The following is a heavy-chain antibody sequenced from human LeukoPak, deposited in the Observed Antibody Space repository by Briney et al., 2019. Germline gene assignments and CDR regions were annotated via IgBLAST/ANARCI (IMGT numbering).Heavy chain of an antibody. Sequence: ASVMVSCKSSGYTVTSYYMNWVRQAAGQGLEWMGIINPRGGSTSYAQKFQGRVTMTRDTSTSTVYMELSSLRSEDTALYYCARDLGRGGDFWGQGTLITVSS. CDR1: GYTVTSYY. CDR2: INPRGGST. V-gene: IGHV1-46*01. D-gene: IGHD3-10*01. CDR3: ARDLGRGGDF. J-gene: IGHJ4*02.